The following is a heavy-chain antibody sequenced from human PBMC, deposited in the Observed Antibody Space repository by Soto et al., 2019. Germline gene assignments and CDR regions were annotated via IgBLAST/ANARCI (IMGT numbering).Heavy chain of an antibody. CDR3: ARVDSGDDRIWDYYYGMDV. J-gene: IGHJ6*02. Sequence: PGGSLRLSCAASGFTFSSYWMSWVRQAPGKGLEWVANIKQYGSEKYYVDSVKGRFTISRDNAKKSLYLQMNSLRAEDTAVYYCARVDSGDDRIWDYYYGMDVWGQGTTVTVSS. D-gene: IGHD5-12*01. V-gene: IGHV3-7*01. CDR2: IKQYGSEK. CDR1: GFTFSSYW.